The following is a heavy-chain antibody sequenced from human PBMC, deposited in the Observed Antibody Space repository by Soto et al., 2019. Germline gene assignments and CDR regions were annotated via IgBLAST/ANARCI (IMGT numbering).Heavy chain of an antibody. Sequence: PSETLSLTCTVSGGSISSGNYYWSWICQHPGKGLEWIGYIHYSGSTYYNPSLKSQVTISIDTSKNQFSLKLSSVTAADTAVYYCAREDGYIGYYFDYWGQGTLVTVSS. CDR3: AREDGYIGYYFDY. V-gene: IGHV4-31*01. CDR2: IHYSGST. CDR1: GGSISSGNYY. D-gene: IGHD5-12*01. J-gene: IGHJ4*02.